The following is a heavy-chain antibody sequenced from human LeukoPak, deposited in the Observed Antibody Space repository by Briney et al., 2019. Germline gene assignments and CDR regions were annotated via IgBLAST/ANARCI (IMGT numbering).Heavy chain of an antibody. CDR1: EHIFSHYH. D-gene: IGHD1-1*01. Sequence: ASVKVSYTPSEHIFSHYHTHWVRQAPGQGLEWMGSLNPNTGDTLLPHKFQGRVTMTRDTSITVGYMELSSLTFDDTGVYYCATDHDSGPDLWGQGTLVTVAS. V-gene: IGHV1-2*07. J-gene: IGHJ4*02. CDR2: LNPNTGDT. CDR3: ATDHDSGPDL.